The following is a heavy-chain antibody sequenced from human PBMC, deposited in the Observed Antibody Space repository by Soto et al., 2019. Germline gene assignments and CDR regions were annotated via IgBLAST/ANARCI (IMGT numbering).Heavy chain of an antibody. CDR3: AKTSEQQLVPYYYYYYMDV. D-gene: IGHD6-13*01. Sequence: SQTLSLTCAISGDSVSSNSAAWNWIRQSPSRGLEWLGRTYYRSKWYNDYAVSVKSRITINPDTSKNQFSLQLNSVTPEDTAVYYCAKTSEQQLVPYYYYYYMDVWGKGTTVTVSS. CDR2: TYYRSKWYN. V-gene: IGHV6-1*01. J-gene: IGHJ6*03. CDR1: GDSVSSNSAA.